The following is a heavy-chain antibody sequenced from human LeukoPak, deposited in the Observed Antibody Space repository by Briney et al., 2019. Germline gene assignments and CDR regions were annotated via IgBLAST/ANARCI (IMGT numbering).Heavy chain of an antibody. Sequence: SETLSLTCAVYGGSFSGYYWSWIRQPPGKGLEWIGEIYHSGSTNYNPSLKSRVTISVDTSKNQFSLKLSSVTAADTAVYYCAREPRTVRGVMEDYWGQGTLVTVSS. J-gene: IGHJ4*02. CDR2: IYHSGST. V-gene: IGHV4-34*01. D-gene: IGHD3-10*01. CDR3: AREPRTVRGVMEDY. CDR1: GGSFSGYY.